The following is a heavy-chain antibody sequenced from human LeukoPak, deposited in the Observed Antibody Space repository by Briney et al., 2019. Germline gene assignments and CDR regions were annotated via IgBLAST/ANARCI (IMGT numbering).Heavy chain of an antibody. CDR1: SESFNDYY. CDR3: ARAPRYFDL. V-gene: IGHV4-34*01. J-gene: IGHJ2*01. CDR2: INHSGST. Sequence: SETLSLTCAVYSESFNDYYWTWIRQPPGKGLEWIGEINHSGSTNYNPSLKSRVTISVDTSKNQFSLKLISVTAADTAVYYYARAPRYFDLWGRGTLVTVSS.